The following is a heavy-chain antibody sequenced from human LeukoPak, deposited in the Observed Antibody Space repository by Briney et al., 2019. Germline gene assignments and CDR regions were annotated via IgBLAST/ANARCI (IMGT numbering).Heavy chain of an antibody. D-gene: IGHD1-26*01. CDR2: INPNSGGT. CDR1: GYTFTGYY. V-gene: IGHV1-2*02. Sequence: ASVKVSCKASGYTFTGYYMHWLRQAPGQGLEWMGWINPNSGGTNYAQKFQGRVTMTRDTSISTAYMELSRLRSDDTAVYYCARERWELLRIYAYWGQGTLVTVSS. CDR3: ARERWELLRIYAY. J-gene: IGHJ4*02.